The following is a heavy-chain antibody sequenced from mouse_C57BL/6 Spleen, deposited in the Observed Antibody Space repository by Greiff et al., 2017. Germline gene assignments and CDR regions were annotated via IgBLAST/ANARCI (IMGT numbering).Heavy chain of an antibody. CDR2: IDPEDGET. V-gene: IGHV14-2*01. CDR3: ARRNSNYLDY. CDR1: GFNIKDYY. D-gene: IGHD2-5*01. J-gene: IGHJ2*01. Sequence: VQLQQSGAELVKPGASVKLSCTASGFNIKDYYMHWVKQRTEQGLEWIGRIDPEDGETKYDPKFQGKATITADTSSNTAYLQLSSLTSEDTAVYYCARRNSNYLDYWGQGTTLTVSS.